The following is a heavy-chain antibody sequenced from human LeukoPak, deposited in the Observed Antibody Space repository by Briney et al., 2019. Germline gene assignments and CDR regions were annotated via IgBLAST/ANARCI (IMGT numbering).Heavy chain of an antibody. V-gene: IGHV1-2*02. Sequence: GESLKISCQGSGYTFTGYYMHWVRQAPAHGLEWMGWINPNNGGTNYAQKFQGRVTMTRDTSISTAYMELSRLRSDDTAVYYCARGHDFWSGSTELSARASEDNWFDPWGQGTLVTVSS. J-gene: IGHJ5*02. CDR3: ARGHDFWSGSTELSARASEDNWFDP. CDR2: INPNNGGT. CDR1: GYTFTGYY. D-gene: IGHD3-3*01.